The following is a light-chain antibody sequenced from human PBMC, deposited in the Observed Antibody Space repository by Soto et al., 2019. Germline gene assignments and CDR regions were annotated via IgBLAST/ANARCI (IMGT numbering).Light chain of an antibody. CDR3: ISFTSRHIYV. Sequence: QSVLTQPASVSGSPGQSITISCTGTSSDLGSYNYVSWYQQHPGRAPKLIIYDVTNRPSGISNRFSGSKSGNTASLTISGLQTEDEADYYCISFTSRHIYVFGTGTKVTVL. V-gene: IGLV2-14*03. CDR1: SSDLGSYNY. CDR2: DVT. J-gene: IGLJ1*01.